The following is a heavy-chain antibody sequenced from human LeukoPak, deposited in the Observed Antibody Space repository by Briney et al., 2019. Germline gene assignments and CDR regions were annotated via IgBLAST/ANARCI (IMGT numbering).Heavy chain of an antibody. CDR3: ATSVKGAAAGRLGCFQH. D-gene: IGHD6-13*01. CDR2: IYYSGST. CDR1: GGSISSSSYY. Sequence: SETLSLTCTVSGGSISSSSYYWGWIRQPPGKGLEWIGSIYYSGSTYYNPSLKSRVTISVDTSKNQFSLKLSSVTAADTAVYYCATSVKGAAAGRLGCFQHWGQGTLVTVAS. J-gene: IGHJ1*01. V-gene: IGHV4-39*01.